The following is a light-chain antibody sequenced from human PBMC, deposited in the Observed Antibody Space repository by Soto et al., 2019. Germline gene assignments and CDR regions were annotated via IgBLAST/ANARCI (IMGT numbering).Light chain of an antibody. V-gene: IGKV1-5*03. CDR3: QHYNSYSGA. Sequence: DIQMTQSPSTLSGSVGDRVTITCRASQTISSWLAWYQQKPGKAPKLLIYKASTLKSGVPSRFSGSGSGTEFTLTISSLQPDDFATYYCQHYNSYSGAFGKGTKV. CDR1: QTISSW. CDR2: KAS. J-gene: IGKJ1*01.